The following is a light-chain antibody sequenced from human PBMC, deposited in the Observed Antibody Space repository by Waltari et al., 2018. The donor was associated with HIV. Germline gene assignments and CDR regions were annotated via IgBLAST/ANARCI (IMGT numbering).Light chain of an antibody. CDR2: YDT. CDR1: NIGSKS. CDR3: QVWDSTTDHFV. J-gene: IGLJ1*01. Sequence: SYVLTQPPSVSVAPGKTARITCGGNNIGSKSVHWYQQKSGKAPVLVIYYDTDRHSGIPDRFSGSNSVNMATLTISRVEAGDEADYYCQVWDSTTDHFVFGSGTKVTVL. V-gene: IGLV3-21*04.